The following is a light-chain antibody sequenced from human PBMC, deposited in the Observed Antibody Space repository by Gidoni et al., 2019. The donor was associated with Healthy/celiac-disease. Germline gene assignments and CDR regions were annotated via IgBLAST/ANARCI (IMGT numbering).Light chain of an antibody. J-gene: IGKJ3*01. V-gene: IGKV3-11*01. CDR3: QQRRNGTPCT. Sequence: EIVLTQSPATLSLSPGERATLSCRASQRVSSYLAGYQQKPGQAPRLLIYDASNRATGIPARLSGSGYGTDFTLTISSLEPEDVAVYYCQQRRNGTPCTFXPXTKVEIK. CDR1: QRVSSY. CDR2: DAS.